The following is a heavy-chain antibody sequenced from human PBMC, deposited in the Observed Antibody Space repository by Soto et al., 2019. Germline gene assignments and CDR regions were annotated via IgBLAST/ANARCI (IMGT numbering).Heavy chain of an antibody. V-gene: IGHV4-31*03. CDR3: ARATPAGSADF. CDR1: GGSNIRDGYY. D-gene: IGHD2-2*01. J-gene: IGHJ4*02. Sequence: QVQLQESGPGLVKPSQTLSLTCTVSGGSNIRDGYYWSWIRQHPGKGLEWIVYISYSGSSYSNPSLKSRVTISADTSKNQFSLRLTSVTAADTAVYFCARATPAGSADFWGQGTLVTVSS. CDR2: ISYSGSS.